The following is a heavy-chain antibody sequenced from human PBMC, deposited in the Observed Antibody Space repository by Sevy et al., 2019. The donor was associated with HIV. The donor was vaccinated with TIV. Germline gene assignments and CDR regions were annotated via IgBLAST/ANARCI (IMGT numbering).Heavy chain of an antibody. CDR1: GFTFSSYW. J-gene: IGHJ6*02. Sequence: GGSLRLSCVVSGFTFSSYWMSWVRQAPGKGLEWVANIKQDGSEKYSVDSVKGRFTISRDNAKNSLYLQMNSLRAEDTAVYYCAREQLSYYYYSMDVWGQGTTFTVSS. D-gene: IGHD1-1*01. CDR2: IKQDGSEK. V-gene: IGHV3-7*01. CDR3: AREQLSYYYYSMDV.